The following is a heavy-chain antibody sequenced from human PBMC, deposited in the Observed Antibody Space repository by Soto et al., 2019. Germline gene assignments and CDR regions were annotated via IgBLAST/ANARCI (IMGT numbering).Heavy chain of an antibody. D-gene: IGHD2-21*02. CDR3: VIIGYGGDSGRLDY. CDR1: GGSISGYY. CDR2: IYNIGST. V-gene: IGHV4-59*08. J-gene: IGHJ4*02. Sequence: SETLSLTCTVSGGSISGYYWSWLRQPPEKGLEWIGYIYNIGSTNYNPSLRSRVTMSMDTSQEQFSLKLSSVTAADTAVYYCVIIGYGGDSGRLDYWGQGALVTLSS.